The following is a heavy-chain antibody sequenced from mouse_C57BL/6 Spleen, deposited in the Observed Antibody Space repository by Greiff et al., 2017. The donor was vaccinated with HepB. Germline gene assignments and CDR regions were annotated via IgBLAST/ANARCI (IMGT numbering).Heavy chain of an antibody. D-gene: IGHD2-5*01. J-gene: IGHJ3*01. V-gene: IGHV1-42*01. CDR3: ARRSNYGFAY. CDR2: INPSTGGT. Sequence: EVQRVESGPELVKPGASVKISCKASGYSFTGYYMNWVKQSPEKSLEWIGEINPSTGGTTYNQKFKAKATLTVDKSSSTAYMQLKSLTSEDSAVYYCARRSNYGFAYWGQGTLVTVSA. CDR1: GYSFTGYY.